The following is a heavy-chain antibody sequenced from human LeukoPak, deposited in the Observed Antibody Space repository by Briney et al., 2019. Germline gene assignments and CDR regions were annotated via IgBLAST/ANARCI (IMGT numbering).Heavy chain of an antibody. V-gene: IGHV4-61*02. J-gene: IGHJ5*02. Sequence: SQTLSLTCTVSGGSISSGSYYWSWIRQPAGKGLEWIGRIYTSGSTNYNPSLKSRVTISVDTPKNQFSLKLSSVTAADTAVYYCARGVGPYNWFDPWGQGTLVTVSS. CDR1: GGSISSGSYY. CDR3: ARGVGPYNWFDP. D-gene: IGHD2-15*01. CDR2: IYTSGST.